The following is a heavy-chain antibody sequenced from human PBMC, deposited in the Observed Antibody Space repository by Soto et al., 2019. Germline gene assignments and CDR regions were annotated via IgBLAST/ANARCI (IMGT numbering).Heavy chain of an antibody. CDR1: GYIFTSYW. CDR3: ARHPPSYSGDGVYYYYYGMDV. V-gene: IGHV5-10-1*01. D-gene: IGHD1-26*01. J-gene: IGHJ6*02. CDR2: IDPSDSYT. Sequence: VESLKIACKGSGYIFTSYWIRWLRQMPGKGLEWMGRIDPSDSYTNYSPSFQGHVTISADKSISTAYLQWSSLKASDTAMYYCARHPPSYSGDGVYYYYYGMDVWGQGTTVTVSS.